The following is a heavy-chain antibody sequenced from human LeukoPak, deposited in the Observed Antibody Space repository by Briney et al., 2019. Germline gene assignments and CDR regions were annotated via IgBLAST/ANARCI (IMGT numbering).Heavy chain of an antibody. Sequence: ASVKVSCKVSGYTLTELSMHWVRQAPGKGLEWMGGFDPEDGETIYAQKFQGRVTMTEDTSTDTAYMELSSLRSEDTAVYYCATPSGGRFGELGNCWGQGTLVTVSS. V-gene: IGHV1-24*01. CDR3: ATPSGGRFGELGNC. CDR1: GYTLTELS. D-gene: IGHD3-10*01. J-gene: IGHJ4*02. CDR2: FDPEDGET.